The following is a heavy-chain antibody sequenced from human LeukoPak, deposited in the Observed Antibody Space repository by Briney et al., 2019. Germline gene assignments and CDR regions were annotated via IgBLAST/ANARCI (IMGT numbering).Heavy chain of an antibody. CDR1: GGSFSGYY. V-gene: IGHV4-34*01. CDR3: ARDVVEQWLAYFDY. D-gene: IGHD6-19*01. CDR2: INHSGST. J-gene: IGHJ4*02. Sequence: PSETLSLTCAVYGGSFSGYYWSWIRQPPGKGLEWIGEINHSGSTNYNPSLKSRVTMSVDTSKNQFSLKLSSVTAADTAVYYCARDVVEQWLAYFDYWGQGTLVTVSS.